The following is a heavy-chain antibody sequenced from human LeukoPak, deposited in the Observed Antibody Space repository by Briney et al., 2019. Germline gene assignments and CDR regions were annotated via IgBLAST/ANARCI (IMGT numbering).Heavy chain of an antibody. V-gene: IGHV3-7*01. CDR2: INRDGSDK. J-gene: IGHJ4*02. CDR1: GFTFSSYW. D-gene: IGHD3-16*01. Sequence: PGGSLRLSCAASGFTFSSYWMTWVRQTPGKGLEWVANINRDGSDKHYLDSVEGRFIISRDNAKNSLYLQMNSLRAEDTAVYYCARDSRGGGDYWGQGTLVTVSS. CDR3: ARDSRGGGDY.